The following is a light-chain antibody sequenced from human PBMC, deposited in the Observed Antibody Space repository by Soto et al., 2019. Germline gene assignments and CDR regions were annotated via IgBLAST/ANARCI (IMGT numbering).Light chain of an antibody. V-gene: IGKV1-39*01. J-gene: IGKJ1*01. CDR2: AAS. CDR3: QQYKSYSWT. Sequence: QMTQSPSALSAYVGDRVTITCRASQSISSYLNWYQQKPGKAPKLLIYAASSLQSGVPSRFSGSGSGTDFTLTISSLQPDDFATYYCQQYKSYSWTFGQ. CDR1: QSISSY.